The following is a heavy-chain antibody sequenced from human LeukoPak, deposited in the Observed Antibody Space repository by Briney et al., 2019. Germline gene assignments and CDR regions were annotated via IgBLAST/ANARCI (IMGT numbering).Heavy chain of an antibody. CDR1: GGSISSGSYY. V-gene: IGHV4-61*02. CDR2: IYTSGST. J-gene: IGHJ4*02. CDR3: ARAFFPNDYGDFRYFDY. Sequence: PSETLSLTCTVSGGSISSGSYYWSWIRQPAGKGLEWIVRIYTSGSTNNNPSLKSRVTISVDTSKNQFSLKLSSVTAADTAVYYCARAFFPNDYGDFRYFDYWGQGTLVTVSS. D-gene: IGHD4-17*01.